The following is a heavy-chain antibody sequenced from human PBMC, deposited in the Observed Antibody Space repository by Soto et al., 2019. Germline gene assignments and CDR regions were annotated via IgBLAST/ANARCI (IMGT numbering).Heavy chain of an antibody. Sequence: VSCKASGGTFSSYAISWVRQAPGQGLEWMGGLIPIFGTADYAQKFQGRVTITADKSTSTAYMELSSLRSEDTAVYYCAGSDDVYQSGYCSSTSCRSSYYYYGMDVWGQGTTVTVSS. CDR2: LIPIFGTA. CDR1: GGTFSSYA. V-gene: IGHV1-69*06. J-gene: IGHJ6*02. D-gene: IGHD2-2*01. CDR3: AGSDDVYQSGYCSSTSCRSSYYYYGMDV.